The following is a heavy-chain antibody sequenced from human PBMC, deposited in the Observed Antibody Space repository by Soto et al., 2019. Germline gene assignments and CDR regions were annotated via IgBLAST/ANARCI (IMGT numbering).Heavy chain of an antibody. CDR1: GYTFTSYY. D-gene: IGHD3-9*01. V-gene: IGHV1-46*03. CDR2: INPSGSST. J-gene: IGHJ6*03. CDR3: AREPRRYDILTGYSPYYYMDV. Sequence: ASVKVSCKASGYTFTSYYMHWVRQAPGQGLEWMGIINPSGSSTSYAQKFQGRVTMTRDTSTSTVYMELSSLRSEDTAVYYCAREPRRYDILTGYSPYYYMDVWGKGTTVTVSS.